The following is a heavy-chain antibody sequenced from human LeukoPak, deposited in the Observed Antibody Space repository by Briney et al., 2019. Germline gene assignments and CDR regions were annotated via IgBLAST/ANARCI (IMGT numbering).Heavy chain of an antibody. J-gene: IGHJ3*02. V-gene: IGHV4-34*01. D-gene: IGHD6-13*01. Sequence: MSSETLSLTCAVYGGSFSGYYWSWIRQPPGKGLEWIGEINHSGSTNYNPSLKSRVTMSVDTPKNQFSLKLSSVTAADTAVYYCARGPVAAALNAFDIWGQGTMVTVSS. CDR3: ARGPVAAALNAFDI. CDR2: INHSGST. CDR1: GGSFSGYY.